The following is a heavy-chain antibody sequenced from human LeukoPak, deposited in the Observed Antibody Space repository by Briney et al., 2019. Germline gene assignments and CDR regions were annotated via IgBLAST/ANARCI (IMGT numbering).Heavy chain of an antibody. V-gene: IGHV5-51*01. Sequence: GESLKISCKGSGYSFTSYWIGWGRQMPGKGLEWMGIIYPGDSDTRYSPSFQGQVTISADKSISTAYLQWSSLKASDTAMYYCARPLRYCSSTSCTTGGFDPWGQGTLVTVSS. D-gene: IGHD2-2*01. CDR1: GYSFTSYW. CDR2: IYPGDSDT. CDR3: ARPLRYCSSTSCTTGGFDP. J-gene: IGHJ5*02.